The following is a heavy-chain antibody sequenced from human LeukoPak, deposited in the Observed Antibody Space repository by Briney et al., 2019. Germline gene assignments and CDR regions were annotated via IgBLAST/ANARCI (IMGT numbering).Heavy chain of an antibody. CDR1: GFTLGTYW. CDR3: VAAVGTSDFYYYYTDV. D-gene: IGHD6-13*01. J-gene: IGHJ6*03. CDR2: INPDGSST. V-gene: IGHV3-74*03. Sequence: GGSLRLSCAASGFTLGTYWMHWVRQAPGKGLVWVSRINPDGSSTTYGDSVKGRFTISRDNAKNSLYLQMNSLRAEDTAVYYCVAAVGTSDFYYYYTDVWGKGTTVTISS.